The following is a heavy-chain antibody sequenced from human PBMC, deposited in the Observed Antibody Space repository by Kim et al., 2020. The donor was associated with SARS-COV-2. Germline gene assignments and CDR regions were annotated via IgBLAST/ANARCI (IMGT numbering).Heavy chain of an antibody. CDR3: ARLLRAGSSWSDY. V-gene: IGHV5-51*01. Sequence: YGPSFQGQVTISADKSISTAYLQWSSLKASATAMYYCARLLRAGSSWSDYWGQGTLVTVSS. J-gene: IGHJ4*02. D-gene: IGHD6-13*01.